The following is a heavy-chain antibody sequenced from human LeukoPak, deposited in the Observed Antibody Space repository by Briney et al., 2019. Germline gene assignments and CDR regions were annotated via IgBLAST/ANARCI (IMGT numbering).Heavy chain of an antibody. J-gene: IGHJ4*02. D-gene: IGHD5-18*01. CDR3: ARRDTVMVGFEY. Sequence: GGSLRLSCATSGFTFDDYGMSWVRQAPGKGLEWVSDINWNGRSTVYADSVKGRFTISRDNAKNSLYLQMNSLRAEDTALYYCARRDTVMVGFEYWGQGTLVTVSS. CDR2: INWNGRST. V-gene: IGHV3-20*04. CDR1: GFTFDDYG.